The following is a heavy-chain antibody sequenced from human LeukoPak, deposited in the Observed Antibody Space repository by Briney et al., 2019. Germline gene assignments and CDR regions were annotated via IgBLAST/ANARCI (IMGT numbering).Heavy chain of an antibody. CDR3: ARYVWGSYPTFEDY. V-gene: IGHV4-59*01. CDR1: GGSISSYY. CDR2: IYYSGST. Sequence: PSETLSLTCTVSGGSISSYYWSWIRQPPGKGLEWIGYIYYSGSTNYDPSLKSRVTISVDTSKNQFSLKLSSVTAADTAVYYCARYVWGSYPTFEDYWGQGTLVTVSS. D-gene: IGHD3-16*02. J-gene: IGHJ4*02.